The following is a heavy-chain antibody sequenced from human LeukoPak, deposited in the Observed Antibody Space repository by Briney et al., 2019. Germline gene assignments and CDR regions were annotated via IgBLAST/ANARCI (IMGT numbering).Heavy chain of an antibody. CDR3: ATQRATGPFDY. Sequence: GASVKVSRKASGYTFTSYGISWVRQAPGQGLEWMGWINPNSGGTNYAQNFQGRVTMTRDTSASTAYMELSSLRSEDTAVYYCATQRATGPFDYWGQGTLVTVSS. J-gene: IGHJ4*02. D-gene: IGHD4-11*01. V-gene: IGHV1-18*01. CDR2: INPNSGGT. CDR1: GYTFTSYG.